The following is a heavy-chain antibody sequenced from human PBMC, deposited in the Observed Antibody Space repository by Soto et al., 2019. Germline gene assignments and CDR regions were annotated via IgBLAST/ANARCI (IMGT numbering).Heavy chain of an antibody. V-gene: IGHV4-30-4*01. CDR3: ARELYSSSSNWFDP. Sequence: SETLSLTCTVSGGSINSGDYYWSWIRQPPGKGLEWIGYIYYSGSTNYNPSLKSRVTISVDTSKNQFSLKLSSVTAADTAVYYCARELYSSSSNWFDPWGQGTLVTVSS. CDR1: GGSINSGDYY. J-gene: IGHJ5*02. CDR2: IYYSGST. D-gene: IGHD6-13*01.